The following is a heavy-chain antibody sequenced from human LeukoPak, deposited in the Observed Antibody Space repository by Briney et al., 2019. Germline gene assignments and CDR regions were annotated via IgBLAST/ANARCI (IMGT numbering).Heavy chain of an antibody. CDR3: ARVECSSTSCYNVWFDP. CDR2: ISAYNGNT. CDR1: GYTFTSYG. Sequence: ASVKVSCKASGYTFTSYGISWVRQAPGQGLEWMGWISAYNGNTNYAQKLQGRVTMTTDTSTSTAYMELRSLRSDDTAVYYRARVECSSTSCYNVWFDPWGQGTLVSVSS. D-gene: IGHD2-2*02. V-gene: IGHV1-18*01. J-gene: IGHJ5*02.